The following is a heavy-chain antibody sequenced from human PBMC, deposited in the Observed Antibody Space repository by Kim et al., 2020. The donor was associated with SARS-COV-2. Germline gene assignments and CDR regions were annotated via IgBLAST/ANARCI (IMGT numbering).Heavy chain of an antibody. CDR2: ISYDGSNK. J-gene: IGHJ6*03. CDR1: GFTFSSYA. V-gene: IGHV3-30-3*01. D-gene: IGHD2-2*01. CDR3: ARDRALPAAMLYYYYYYMDV. Sequence: GGSLRLSCAASGFTFSSYAMHWVRQAPGKGLEWVAVISYDGSNKYYADSVKGRFTISRDNSKNTLYLQMNSLRAEDTAVYYCARDRALPAAMLYYYYYYMDVWGKGTTVTVSS.